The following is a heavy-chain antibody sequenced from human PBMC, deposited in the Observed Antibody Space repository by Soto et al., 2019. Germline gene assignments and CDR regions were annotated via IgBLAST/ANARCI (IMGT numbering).Heavy chain of an antibody. Sequence: PSETLSLTCTVSGGSISSSSYYWGWIRQPPGKGLEWIGSIYYSGSTYYNPSLKSRVTISVDTSKNQFSLKLSPVTAADTAVYYCAGMIVVVAATPGWFDLCGQGTLVTVSS. D-gene: IGHD2-15*01. CDR3: AGMIVVVAATPGWFDL. V-gene: IGHV4-39*01. J-gene: IGHJ5*02. CDR1: GGSISSSSYY. CDR2: IYYSGST.